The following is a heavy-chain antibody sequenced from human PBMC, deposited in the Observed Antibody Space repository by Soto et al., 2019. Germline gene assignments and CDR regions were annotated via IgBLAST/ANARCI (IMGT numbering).Heavy chain of an antibody. D-gene: IGHD3-9*01. CDR3: AQARDGLAYYFDY. J-gene: IGHJ4*02. CDR1: GFTFNSYA. CDR2: LSGSGDT. Sequence: EVQLLESGGGLVQPGGSLRLSCAVSGFTFNSYAMTWVRQAPGKGLEWVSLLSGSGDTYYADSVKGRFTISRDNSKNTLYLQMNSLRAEDTAVYYWAQARDGLAYYFDYWGQGTLVTVSS. V-gene: IGHV3-23*01.